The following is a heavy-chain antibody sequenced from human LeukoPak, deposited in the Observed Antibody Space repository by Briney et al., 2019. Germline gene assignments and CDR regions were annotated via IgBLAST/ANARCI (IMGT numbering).Heavy chain of an antibody. Sequence: PSETLSLTRTVWGDSISSYYWRWIRQPPGKGLEWIGYIYYSGSTNYNPYLQGRVTISVDTSKNQSSLELSSVTAADTDVYYCARDLYYYGMDVWGQGTTVTVSS. V-gene: IGHV4-59*01. J-gene: IGHJ6*02. CDR3: ARDLYYYGMDV. CDR1: GDSISSYY. CDR2: IYYSGST.